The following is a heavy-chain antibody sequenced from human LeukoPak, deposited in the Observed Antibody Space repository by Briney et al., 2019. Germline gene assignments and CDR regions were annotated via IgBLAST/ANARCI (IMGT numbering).Heavy chain of an antibody. Sequence: GGSLRLSCAASGFTFSSYAMSWVPQAPGKGLEWVSAISGSGGSTYYADSVKGRFTISRDNSKNTLYLQMNSLRAEDTAVYYCAKDRMMVVAATPDYWGQGTLVTVSS. CDR3: AKDRMMVVAATPDY. CDR2: ISGSGGST. CDR1: GFTFSSYA. J-gene: IGHJ4*02. V-gene: IGHV3-23*01. D-gene: IGHD2-15*01.